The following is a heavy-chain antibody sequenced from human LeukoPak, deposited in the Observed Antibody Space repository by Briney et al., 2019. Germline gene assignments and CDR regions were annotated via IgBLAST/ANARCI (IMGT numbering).Heavy chain of an antibody. CDR1: GDSISSGSYY. V-gene: IGHV4-61*02. Sequence: SETLSLTCTVSGDSISSGSYYWTWVRQPAGKGLEWIGRMYSSGGTNYNPSLKSRVTISLDTSKKHFSLELSSVTAADTAVYYCARDSVLYYFDSWGQGALVTVPS. CDR3: ARDSVLYYFDS. D-gene: IGHD6-6*01. CDR2: MYSSGGT. J-gene: IGHJ4*02.